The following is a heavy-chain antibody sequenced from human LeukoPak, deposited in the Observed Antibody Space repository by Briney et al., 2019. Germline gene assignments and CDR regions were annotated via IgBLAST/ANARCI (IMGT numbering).Heavy chain of an antibody. V-gene: IGHV3-49*04. J-gene: IGHJ2*01. CDR2: IRSKAYGGTT. Sequence: PGRSLRLSCTASGFTFGDYSMIWVRQAPGKGLEWVGFIRSKAYGGTTEYAASVKGRFTISRDDSKSIAYLQMNSLKTEDTAVYYCTRDGTNLRSSGYYTWYFDLWGRGTLVTVSS. CDR3: TRDGTNLRSSGYYTWYFDL. D-gene: IGHD3-22*01. CDR1: GFTFGDYS.